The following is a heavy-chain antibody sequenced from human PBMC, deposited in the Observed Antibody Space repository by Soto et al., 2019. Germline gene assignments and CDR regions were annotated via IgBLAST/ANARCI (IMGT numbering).Heavy chain of an antibody. CDR3: ARGLPTDIVVVPAATRRPNWFDP. CDR1: GGTFSSYA. CDR2: IIPIFGTA. Sequence: SVKVSCKASGGTFSSYAISWVRQAPGQGLEWMGGIIPIFGTANYAQKFQGRVTITADESTSTAYMELSSLRSEDTAVYYCARGLPTDIVVVPAATRRPNWFDPWGQGTLVTVSS. V-gene: IGHV1-69*13. J-gene: IGHJ5*02. D-gene: IGHD2-2*01.